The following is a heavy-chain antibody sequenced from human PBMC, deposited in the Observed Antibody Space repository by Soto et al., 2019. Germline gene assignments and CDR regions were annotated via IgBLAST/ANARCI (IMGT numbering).Heavy chain of an antibody. Sequence: GGSLRLSCAASGFTFSSYDMHWVRQAPGKGLEWVAVISYDGSNKYYADSVEGRFTISRDSSKNTLYLQMNGLRAEDTALYYCAKGTYSSSWYFWGQGTLVTVSS. CDR1: GFTFSSYD. V-gene: IGHV3-30*18. CDR3: AKGTYSSSWYF. J-gene: IGHJ4*02. D-gene: IGHD2-2*01. CDR2: ISYDGSNK.